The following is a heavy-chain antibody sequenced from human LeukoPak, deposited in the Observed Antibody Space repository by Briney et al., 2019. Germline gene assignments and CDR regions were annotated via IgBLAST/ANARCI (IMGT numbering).Heavy chain of an antibody. V-gene: IGHV1-18*01. Sequence: ASVKVSCKASGYTFSSYDISWVRQAPGQGLEWMGWVSTDNGNTKYAQKLQGRVTLTTDTSTSTAYMELRSLRSGDTAVYYCATHITAVPYWGQGTLVTVSS. CDR1: GYTFSSYD. D-gene: IGHD6-13*01. CDR3: ATHITAVPY. J-gene: IGHJ4*02. CDR2: VSTDNGNT.